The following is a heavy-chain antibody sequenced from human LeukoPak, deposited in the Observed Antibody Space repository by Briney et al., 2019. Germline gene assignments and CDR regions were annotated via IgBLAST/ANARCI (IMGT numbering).Heavy chain of an antibody. CDR1: GGSFSGYY. J-gene: IGHJ3*02. D-gene: IGHD3-10*01. CDR3: ARDLWFGAGRVFDI. Sequence: SETLSLTCAVYGGSFSGYYWSWIRQPPGKGLEWIGEINHSGSTNYNPSLKSRVTISVDTSKNQLSLKLSSVTAADTAVYYCARDLWFGAGRVFDIWGQGTMVTVSS. V-gene: IGHV4-34*01. CDR2: INHSGST.